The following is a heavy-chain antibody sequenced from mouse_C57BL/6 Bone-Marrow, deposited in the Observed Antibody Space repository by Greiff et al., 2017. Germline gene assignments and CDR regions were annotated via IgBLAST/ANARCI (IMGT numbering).Heavy chain of an antibody. V-gene: IGHV1-50*01. Sequence: VQLQQPGAELVKPGASVKLSCKASGYTFTSYWMQWVKQRPGQGLEWIGEIDPSDSYTNYNQKFKGKATLTVDTSSSTAYMQLSSLTSEDSAVYYCATWWATVVTGWGQGTTLTVSS. CDR1: GYTFTSYW. J-gene: IGHJ2*01. CDR3: ATWWATVVTG. CDR2: IDPSDSYT. D-gene: IGHD2-2*01.